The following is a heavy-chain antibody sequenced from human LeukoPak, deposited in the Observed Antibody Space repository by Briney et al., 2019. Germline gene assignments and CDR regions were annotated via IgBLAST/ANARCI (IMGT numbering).Heavy chain of an antibody. CDR2: ISYDGRNK. CDR1: GFTFNNYG. D-gene: IGHD2-2*01. J-gene: IGHJ4*02. Sequence: GSLRLSCAASGFTFNNYGMEWVRQAPGKGLEWVAVISYDGRNKHYPDSVKGRFTISRDISPDTLWLQMDSLRTEDTAVYYCAKGPLRGTAAAIDYWGPGTLVTVSS. V-gene: IGHV3-30*18. CDR3: AKGPLRGTAAAIDY.